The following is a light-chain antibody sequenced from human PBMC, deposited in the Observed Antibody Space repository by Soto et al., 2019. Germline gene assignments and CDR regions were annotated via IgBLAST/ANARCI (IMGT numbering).Light chain of an antibody. CDR3: QKYTTVPA. Sequence: DIQMTQSPASLSASVGERVTITCRASQGISNYLSWYQQITGKVPKLLISAASTMQSAVPSRFSGSGSGTDFTLTISSLQPEDVATYYCQKYTTVPAFGGGTKVEIK. CDR2: AAS. V-gene: IGKV1-27*01. CDR1: QGISNY. J-gene: IGKJ4*01.